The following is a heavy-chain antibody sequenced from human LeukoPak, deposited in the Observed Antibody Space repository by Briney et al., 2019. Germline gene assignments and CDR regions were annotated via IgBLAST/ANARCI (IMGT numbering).Heavy chain of an antibody. CDR2: IYYSGST. J-gene: IGHJ4*02. CDR3: ASDIAADQKYYFDY. Sequence: PSETLSLTCTVSGGSISSSSYYWGWIRQPPGKGLEWIGSIYYSGSTYYNPSLKSRVTISVDTSKNQFSLKLSSVTAADTAVYYCASDIAADQKYYFDYWGQGTLVTVSS. V-gene: IGHV4-39*07. D-gene: IGHD6-13*01. CDR1: GGSISSSSYY.